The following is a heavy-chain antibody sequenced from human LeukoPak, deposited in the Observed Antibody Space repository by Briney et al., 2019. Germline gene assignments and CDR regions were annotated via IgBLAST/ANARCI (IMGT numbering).Heavy chain of an antibody. J-gene: IGHJ4*02. D-gene: IGHD3-10*01. Sequence: MASETLSLTCTVSSGSISSSSYYWGWIRQPPGKGLEWIGSIYYSGSTYYNPSLKSRVTISVDTSKNQFSLKLSSVTAADTAVYYCARDVRGSGSYYNADLPPHPFDYWGQGTLVTVSS. CDR1: SGSISSSSYY. CDR3: ARDVRGSGSYYNADLPPHPFDY. V-gene: IGHV4-39*07. CDR2: IYYSGST.